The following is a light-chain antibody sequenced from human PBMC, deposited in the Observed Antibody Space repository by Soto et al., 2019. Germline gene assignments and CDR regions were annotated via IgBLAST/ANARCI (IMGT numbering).Light chain of an antibody. CDR2: DVN. CDR3: SSHSSSSTLVV. CDR1: SSNVGGYNY. J-gene: IGLJ2*01. V-gene: IGLV2-14*03. Sequence: QSALTQPASMSGSPGQSITISCTGTSSNVGGYNYVSWYRQHPGKAPKLMIYDVNNRPSGVSNRFSGSKSGNTASLTISGLQAEDEADYYCSSHSSSSTLVVFDGGNKLTVL.